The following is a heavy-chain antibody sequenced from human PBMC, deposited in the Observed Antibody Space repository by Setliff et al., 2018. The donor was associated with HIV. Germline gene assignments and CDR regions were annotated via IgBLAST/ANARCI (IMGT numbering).Heavy chain of an antibody. Sequence: GGSLRLSCAASGFTFDDYAMHWVRQAPGKGLEWVSGISWNSGSIGYADSVKGRFTISRDNSRNTLYLQMNGLRAEDTAVYYCATYAYGSGRLDYWGQGTLVTVSS. CDR2: ISWNSGSI. CDR3: ATYAYGSGRLDY. CDR1: GFTFDDYA. J-gene: IGHJ4*02. V-gene: IGHV3-9*01. D-gene: IGHD2-2*01.